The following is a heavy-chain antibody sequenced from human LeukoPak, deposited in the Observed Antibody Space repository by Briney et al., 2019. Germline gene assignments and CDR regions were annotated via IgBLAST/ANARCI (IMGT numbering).Heavy chain of an antibody. D-gene: IGHD1-14*01. J-gene: IGHJ4*02. CDR3: TTIGDYYFDY. CDR2: ISGSGGST. Sequence: GGSLRLSCAASGFTFSSYGMSWVRQAPGKGLEWVSAISGSGGSTYYADSVKGRFTISRDNSKNTLYLQMNSLKTEDTAVYYCTTIGDYYFDYWGQGTLVTVSS. V-gene: IGHV3-23*01. CDR1: GFTFSSYG.